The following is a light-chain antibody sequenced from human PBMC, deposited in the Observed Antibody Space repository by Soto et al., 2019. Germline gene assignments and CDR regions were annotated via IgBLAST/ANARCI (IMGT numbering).Light chain of an antibody. Sequence: EIVLTQSPATLSLSPGERATLSCRASQSVSSYLAWYQQKPGQAPRPLIYDASNRATGIPARFNGSGSGTDFTLTISSLEPEDFAVYYCQQRSNWPLTFGGGTKVDIK. J-gene: IGKJ4*01. CDR1: QSVSSY. CDR3: QQRSNWPLT. V-gene: IGKV3-11*01. CDR2: DAS.